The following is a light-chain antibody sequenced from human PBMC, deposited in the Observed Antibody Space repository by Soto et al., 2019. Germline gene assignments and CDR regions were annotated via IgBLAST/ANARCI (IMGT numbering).Light chain of an antibody. CDR2: AST. J-gene: IGKJ3*01. CDR1: QGINRW. CDR3: QQSDSFPRT. Sequence: DVQMTQSPSSVSASVGDIVTITCRASQGINRWLAWYQQKPGKAPKLLLYASTSLQSGVPSRFSGSDSGTDFTLTIRGLQPEDFATYYCQQSDSFPRTFGPGTKVDIK. V-gene: IGKV1-12*01.